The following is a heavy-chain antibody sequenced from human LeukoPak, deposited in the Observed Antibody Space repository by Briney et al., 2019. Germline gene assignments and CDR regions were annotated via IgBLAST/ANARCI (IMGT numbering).Heavy chain of an antibody. Sequence: ASVKVSCKASGYTFTSYYMHWVRQAPGQGLEWMGIINPSGGSTSYAQKFQGRVTMTRDTSTSTVYMELSSLRSEDTAVYYCARAFVDTAMVTIFGYWGQGTLVTVSS. D-gene: IGHD5-18*01. J-gene: IGHJ4*02. CDR1: GYTFTSYY. CDR3: ARAFVDTAMVTIFGY. V-gene: IGHV1-46*01. CDR2: INPSGGST.